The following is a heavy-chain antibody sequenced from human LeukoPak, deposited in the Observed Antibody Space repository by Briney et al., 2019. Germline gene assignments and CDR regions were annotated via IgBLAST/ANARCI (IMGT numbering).Heavy chain of an antibody. CDR2: ISTDGSST. J-gene: IGHJ4*02. D-gene: IGHD2-2*01. CDR3: ARDRYCTTTRCSDY. CDR1: GFTFSSYS. Sequence: GGSLRLSCVASGFTFSSYSMNWVRQAPGKGLVWVSRISTDGSSTTYADSVKGRFTISRDNAKNTLYLEMNSLRAEDTAVYYCARDRYCTTTRCSDYWGQGTLVTVSS. V-gene: IGHV3-74*03.